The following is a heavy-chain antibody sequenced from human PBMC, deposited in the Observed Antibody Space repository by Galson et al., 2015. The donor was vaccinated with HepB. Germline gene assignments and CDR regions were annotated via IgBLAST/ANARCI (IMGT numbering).Heavy chain of an antibody. CDR3: AGYYYDTRNFDFRVY. CDR1: GFTFSNLA. J-gene: IGHJ4*02. Sequence: SLRLSCAGSGFTFSNLAMHWVRQAQGKGLEWVAVTSYDGGKDYYPDSVRGRFTISRDNSKNTVYLEMNSLRVEDTAVYYCAGYYYDTRNFDFRVYWGRGTLVSVSS. V-gene: IGHV3-30*16. D-gene: IGHD3-9*01. CDR2: TSYDGGKD.